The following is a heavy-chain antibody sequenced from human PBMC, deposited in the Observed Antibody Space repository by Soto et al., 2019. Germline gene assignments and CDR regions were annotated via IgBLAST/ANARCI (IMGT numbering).Heavy chain of an antibody. CDR2: IDPSDSYT. J-gene: IGHJ6*02. D-gene: IGHD3-9*01. V-gene: IGHV5-10-1*01. Sequence: GESLKISCKGSGYSFTSYWISWVRQMPGKGLEWMGRIDPSDSYTNYSPSFQGHVTISADKSISTAYLQWSSLKASDTAMYYCARDYDILTGFSDYYYGMDVWGQGTTVTVSS. CDR3: ARDYDILTGFSDYYYGMDV. CDR1: GYSFTSYW.